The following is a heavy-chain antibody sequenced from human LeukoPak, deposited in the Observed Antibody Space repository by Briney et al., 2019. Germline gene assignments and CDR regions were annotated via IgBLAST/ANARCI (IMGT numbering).Heavy chain of an antibody. J-gene: IGHJ4*02. D-gene: IGHD3-9*01. CDR1: GFTFTDYA. Sequence: GTSLRLSCTTSGFTFTDYAFNWVRQTPGKGMEWVALISSNGNTKSYADSLKGRFTISRDNFRASVFLEVSTLRPEDSGLYYCVRDLTSGARFDFWGQGTLVTVSA. CDR2: ISSNGNTK. CDR3: VRDLTSGARFDF. V-gene: IGHV3-30*04.